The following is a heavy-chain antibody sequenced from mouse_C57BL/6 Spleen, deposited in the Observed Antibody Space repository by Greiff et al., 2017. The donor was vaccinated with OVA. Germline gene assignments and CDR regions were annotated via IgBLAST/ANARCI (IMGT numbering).Heavy chain of an antibody. D-gene: IGHD1-1*01. Sequence: QVQLKQSGAELARPGASVKLSCKASGYTFTSYGISWVKQRTGQGLEWIGEIYPRSGNTYYNEKFKGKATLTADKSSSTAYMELRSLTSEDSAVYFCARKDSGYYGSSPYWYFDVWGTGTTVTVSS. CDR3: ARKDSGYYGSSPYWYFDV. V-gene: IGHV1-81*01. CDR1: GYTFTSYG. CDR2: IYPRSGNT. J-gene: IGHJ1*03.